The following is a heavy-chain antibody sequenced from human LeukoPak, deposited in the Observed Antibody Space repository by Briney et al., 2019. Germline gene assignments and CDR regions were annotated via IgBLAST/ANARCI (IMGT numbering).Heavy chain of an antibody. CDR1: GYTFTSYY. Sequence: ASVKVSCKASGYTFTSYYMHLVRQAPGQGLEWMGIINPSGGSTSYAQKFQGRVTMTRDTSTSTVYMELSSLRSEETAVYYCAREGSSVYDYWGQGPLVTASS. D-gene: IGHD6-19*01. J-gene: IGHJ4*02. CDR2: INPSGGST. CDR3: AREGSSVYDY. V-gene: IGHV1-46*03.